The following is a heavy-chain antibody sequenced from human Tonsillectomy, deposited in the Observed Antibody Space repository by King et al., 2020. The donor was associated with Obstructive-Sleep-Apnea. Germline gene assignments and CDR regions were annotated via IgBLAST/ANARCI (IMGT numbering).Heavy chain of an antibody. J-gene: IGHJ6*02. CDR3: AKEGPISVAPWFFYGMDV. D-gene: IGHD6-19*01. V-gene: IGHV3-23*04. Sequence: VQLVESGGGLVQPGGSLRLSCAASEFTFSTFAMSWVRQAPGKGLQWVSTIGGSGSGVSTYYADSVKGRFTISRDNSKNSLYLQMNTLRAEDSAIYYCAKEGPISVAPWFFYGMDVWGQGTTVTVSS. CDR2: IGGSGSGVST. CDR1: EFTFSTFA.